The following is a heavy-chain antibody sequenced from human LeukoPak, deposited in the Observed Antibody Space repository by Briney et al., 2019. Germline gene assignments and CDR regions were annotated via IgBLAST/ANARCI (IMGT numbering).Heavy chain of an antibody. CDR1: GYTFTSYG. CDR3: ARVGGVVGATSLFDY. D-gene: IGHD1-26*01. V-gene: IGHV1-69*04. CDR2: IIPILGIA. J-gene: IGHJ4*02. Sequence: SVKVSCKASGYTFTSYGISWVRQAPGQGLEWMGRIIPILGIANYAQKFQGRVTITADKSTSTAYMELSSLRSEDTAVYYCARVGGVVGATSLFDYWGQGTLVTVSS.